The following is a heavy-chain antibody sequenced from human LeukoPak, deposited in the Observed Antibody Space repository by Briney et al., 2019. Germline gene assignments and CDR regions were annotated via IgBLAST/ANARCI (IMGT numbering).Heavy chain of an antibody. Sequence: SETLSLTCTVSGGSISGYYWSWIRQPPGKELEWIAYISYSGSTKYNPSLKSRVTISVDMSKNQFSLKLSSVTAADSAVFYCARLATAGYLNYWGQGTLVTVSS. CDR3: ARLATAGYLNY. J-gene: IGHJ4*02. CDR2: ISYSGST. CDR1: GGSISGYY. V-gene: IGHV4-59*08. D-gene: IGHD6-13*01.